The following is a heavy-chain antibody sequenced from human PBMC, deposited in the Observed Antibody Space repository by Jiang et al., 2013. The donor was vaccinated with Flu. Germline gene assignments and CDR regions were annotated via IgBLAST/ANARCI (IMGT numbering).Heavy chain of an antibody. CDR2: ISSSSSTI. V-gene: IGHV3-48*02. CDR3: ARVNGSGWYLDYFDY. CDR1: GFTFSSYS. J-gene: IGHJ4*02. Sequence: SCTASGFTFSSYSMNWVRQAPGKGLEWVSYISSSSSTIYYADSVKGRFTISRDNAKNSLYLQMNSLRDEDTAVYYCARVNGSGWYLDYFDYWGQGTLVTVSS. D-gene: IGHD6-19*01.